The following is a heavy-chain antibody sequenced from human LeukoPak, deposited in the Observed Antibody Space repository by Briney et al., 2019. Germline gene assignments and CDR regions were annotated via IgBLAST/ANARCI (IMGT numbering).Heavy chain of an antibody. Sequence: SETLSLTCTVSGGSIRSSYYYWGWIRQPPGKGLEWIGSIYDSGSTYYNPSLKSRVTISVDTSKNQFSLKLSSVTAADTAVYYCASLRAGGNYYYYYGMDVWGQGTTVTVSS. CDR2: IYDSGST. CDR3: ASLRAGGNYYYYYGMDV. D-gene: IGHD6-25*01. J-gene: IGHJ6*02. CDR1: GGSIRSSYYY. V-gene: IGHV4-39*07.